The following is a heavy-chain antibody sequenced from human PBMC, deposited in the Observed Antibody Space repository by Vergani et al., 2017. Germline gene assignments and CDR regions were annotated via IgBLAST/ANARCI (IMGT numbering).Heavy chain of an antibody. J-gene: IGHJ2*01. V-gene: IGHV1-18*01. Sequence: QVQVVQSGAEVKKPGASVKVSCKASGYIFNSYGLSWVRQAPGQGLEWMGWISGYNGKTNYAQKFKGRVIMTTDTSTNTAYMELRRLRSDDPAVYYCARVAMTSWXFDLWGRGTLLTVSS. CDR2: ISGYNGKT. CDR3: ARVAMTSWXFDL. CDR1: GYIFNSYG.